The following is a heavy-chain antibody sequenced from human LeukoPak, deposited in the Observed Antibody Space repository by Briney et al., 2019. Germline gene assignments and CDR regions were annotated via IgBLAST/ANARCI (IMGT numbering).Heavy chain of an antibody. CDR3: ARVPREQHAEPLDY. D-gene: IGHD1/OR15-1a*01. CDR1: GFTFSSCA. J-gene: IGHJ4*02. Sequence: GGSLRLSCAASGFTFSSCAMTWVRQAPGKGLEWVSVISSSADSTFYADSVKGRFTISRDNSKNTLYLQMNSLRGEDTAIYYCARVPREQHAEPLDYWGQGTLVSVSS. V-gene: IGHV3-23*01. CDR2: ISSSADST.